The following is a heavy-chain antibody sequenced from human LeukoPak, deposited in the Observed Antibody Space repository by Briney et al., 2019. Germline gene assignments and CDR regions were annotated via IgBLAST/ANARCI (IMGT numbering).Heavy chain of an antibody. J-gene: IGHJ4*02. CDR2: IRYDGSNK. CDR3: AKGGYSGSYYPLGY. D-gene: IGHD1-26*01. V-gene: IGHV3-30*02. CDR1: GFTFSSYG. Sequence: PGGSLRLSCAASGFTFSSYGMHWVRQAPGTGLEWVAFIRYDGSNKYYADSVKGRFTISRDNSKNTLYLQMNSLRAEDTAVYYCAKGGYSGSYYPLGYWGQGTLVTVSS.